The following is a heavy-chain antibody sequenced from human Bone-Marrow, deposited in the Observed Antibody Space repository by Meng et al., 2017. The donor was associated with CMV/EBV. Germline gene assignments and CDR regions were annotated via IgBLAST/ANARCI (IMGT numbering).Heavy chain of an antibody. V-gene: IGHV1-2*02. CDR1: GYTFTGYY. CDR3: AKDQSDAPWRYNAFDI. Sequence: ASVKVSCKASGYTFTGYYMHWVRQAPGQGLEWMGWINPNSGGTNYAQKFQGRVTMTRDTSISTAYMELSRLRSDDTAVYYCAKDQSDAPWRYNAFDIWGQGTMVTVSS. J-gene: IGHJ3*02. D-gene: IGHD5-18*01. CDR2: INPNSGGT.